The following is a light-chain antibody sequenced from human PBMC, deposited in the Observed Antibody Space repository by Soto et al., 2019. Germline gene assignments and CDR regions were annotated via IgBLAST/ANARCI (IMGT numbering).Light chain of an antibody. J-gene: IGLJ3*02. CDR1: SSDVGTYNS. V-gene: IGLV2-14*03. CDR3: GSYTSSSSWV. CDR2: DVS. Sequence: QSALTQPASVSGYPGQSITGSCTGSSSDVGTYNSVSWYQQHPGKAPKLIIYDVSNRPSGVSNRFSGSKSGNTASLTISGLQTEDEADYYCGSYTSSSSWVFGGGTKVTVL.